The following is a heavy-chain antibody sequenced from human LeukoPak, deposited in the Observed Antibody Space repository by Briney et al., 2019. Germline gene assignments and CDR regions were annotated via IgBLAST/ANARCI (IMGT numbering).Heavy chain of an antibody. D-gene: IGHD2-8*01. CDR1: GYTFTRYY. Sequence: GASVKVSCKASGYTFTRYYIHWVRQAPGQGLEWMGIIYPSGGITSHAQKFQGRVTMTWDTSTSTVYMELSSLRSEDTAVYYCARDRGGGMLVGYWGQGTLVTVSS. CDR2: IYPSGGIT. CDR3: ARDRGGGMLVGY. J-gene: IGHJ4*02. V-gene: IGHV1-46*01.